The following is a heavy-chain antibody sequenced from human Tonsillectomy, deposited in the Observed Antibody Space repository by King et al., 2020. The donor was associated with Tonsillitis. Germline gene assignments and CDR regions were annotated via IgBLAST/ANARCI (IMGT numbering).Heavy chain of an antibody. CDR3: ARDWYDYYDSSGYYYFGY. CDR2: ISAYNGNT. D-gene: IGHD3-22*01. CDR1: GYTFSSYG. J-gene: IGHJ4*02. Sequence: VQLVQSGAEVKKPGASVKVSCKASGYTFSSYGISWVRQAPGQGLEWMGWISAYNGNTNYAQKLQGRVTMTTDTSTSTAYMELRSLRSDDTAVYYCARDWYDYYDSSGYYYFGYWGQGTLVTVSS. V-gene: IGHV1-18*01.